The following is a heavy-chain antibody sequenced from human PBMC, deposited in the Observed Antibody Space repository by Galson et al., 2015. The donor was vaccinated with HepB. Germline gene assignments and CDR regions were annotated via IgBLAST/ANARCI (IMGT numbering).Heavy chain of an antibody. CDR3: AKVPSRSYDILTGYAP. J-gene: IGHJ5*02. V-gene: IGHV3-23*01. D-gene: IGHD3-9*01. CDR2: ISGGGGTT. Sequence: SLRLSCAASRFAFRSYAMTWVRQAPGKGLEWVSSISGGGGTTYFADSVKGRFTISRDNSKNTLYLQMNSLRAEDTAVYYCAKVPSRSYDILTGYAPWGQGTLVTVSS. CDR1: RFAFRSYA.